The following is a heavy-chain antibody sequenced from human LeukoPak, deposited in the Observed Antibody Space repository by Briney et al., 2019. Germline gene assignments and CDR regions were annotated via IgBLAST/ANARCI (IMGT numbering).Heavy chain of an antibody. D-gene: IGHD3-3*01. Sequence: PGGSVRLSCAAAGFTLSNYWMSWVRQAPGKGLEWVANIKKDGSEKYYVDSVKGRFTISRDNAKNSLYLQMNSLRAEDTAVYYCARDAETYDWSGGYFDYRGRGTLVTVSS. CDR3: ARDAETYDWSGGYFDY. J-gene: IGHJ4*02. CDR1: GFTLSNYW. CDR2: IKKDGSEK. V-gene: IGHV3-7*01.